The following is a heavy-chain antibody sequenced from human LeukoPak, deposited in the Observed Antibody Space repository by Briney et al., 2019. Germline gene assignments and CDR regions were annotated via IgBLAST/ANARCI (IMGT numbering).Heavy chain of an antibody. CDR3: ARDEYSSSEGNWFDP. D-gene: IGHD6-6*01. Sequence: GGSLRLSCAASGFTFSGYAIHWVRQAPGKGLEWVAVISYDGTNKFYADSVQGRFTISRDNSKNTMDLQMNSLRADDTAVYYCARDEYSSSEGNWFDPWGQGTLVTVSS. V-gene: IGHV3-30*04. CDR2: ISYDGTNK. CDR1: GFTFSGYA. J-gene: IGHJ5*02.